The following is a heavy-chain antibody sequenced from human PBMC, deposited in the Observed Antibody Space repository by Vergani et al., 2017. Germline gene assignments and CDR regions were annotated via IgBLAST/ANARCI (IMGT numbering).Heavy chain of an antibody. V-gene: IGHV1-69*01. D-gene: IGHD6-13*01. CDR2: IIPIFGIA. Sequence: QVQLVQSGAEVKKPGSSVKVSCKASGGTFSSYAISWVREAPGQGLEWMGGIIPIFGIANYAQQFQGRVTITADESTSTSYIEPRSLRSDDTAVYYCARVGAMAAAGDAFDIWGQGTMVTVSS. J-gene: IGHJ3*02. CDR3: ARVGAMAAAGDAFDI. CDR1: GGTFSSYA.